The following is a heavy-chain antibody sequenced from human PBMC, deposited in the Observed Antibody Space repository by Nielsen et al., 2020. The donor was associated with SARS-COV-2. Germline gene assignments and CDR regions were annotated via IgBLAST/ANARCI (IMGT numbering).Heavy chain of an antibody. J-gene: IGHJ4*02. CDR3: ARDEYYYDSSDSYNHFGY. Sequence: ASVKVSCKASGYTFTSYAMNWVRQAPGQGLEWMGWINTNTGNPTYAQGFTGRFVFSLDTSVSTAYLQICSLKAEDTAVYYCARDEYYYDSSDSYNHFGYWGQGTLVTVSS. V-gene: IGHV7-4-1*01. CDR1: GYTFTSYA. CDR2: INTNTGNP. D-gene: IGHD3-22*01.